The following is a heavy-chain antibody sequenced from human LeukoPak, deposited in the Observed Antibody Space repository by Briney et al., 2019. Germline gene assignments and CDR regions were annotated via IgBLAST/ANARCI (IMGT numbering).Heavy chain of an antibody. CDR2: ISSSSSYI. CDR3: ARDQGGDWGHPDAFDI. J-gene: IGHJ3*02. D-gene: IGHD2-21*02. V-gene: IGHV3-21*01. CDR1: GFTFSSYS. Sequence: KSGGSLRLSCAASGFTFSSYSMNWVRQAPGKGLEWVSSISSSSSYIYYADSVKGRFTISRDNAKNSLYLQMNSLRAEDTAVYYCARDQGGDWGHPDAFDIWGQGTMVTVSS.